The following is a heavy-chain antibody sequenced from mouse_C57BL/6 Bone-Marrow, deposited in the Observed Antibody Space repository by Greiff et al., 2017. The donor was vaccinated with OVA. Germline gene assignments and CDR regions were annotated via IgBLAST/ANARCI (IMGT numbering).Heavy chain of an antibody. CDR3: ARGGYITTVVATQDFDY. J-gene: IGHJ2*01. V-gene: IGHV5-17*01. Sequence: EVMLVESGGGLVKPGGSLKLSCAASGFTFSDYGMHWVRQAPEKGLEWVAYISSGSSTIYYADTVKGRFTISRDNATNTLFLQMTSLRSEDTAMDYCARGGYITTVVATQDFDYWGQGTTLTVSS. D-gene: IGHD1-1*01. CDR2: ISSGSSTI. CDR1: GFTFSDYG.